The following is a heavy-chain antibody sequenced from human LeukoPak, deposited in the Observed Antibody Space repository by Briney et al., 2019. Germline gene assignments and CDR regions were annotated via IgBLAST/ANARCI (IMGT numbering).Heavy chain of an antibody. CDR3: AKVRGWVTTSIQH. CDR1: GFTFSSYS. CDR2: ISSSSSYI. V-gene: IGHV3-21*01. Sequence: GGSLRLSCAASGFTFSSYSMNWVRQAPGKGLEWVSSISSSSSYIYYADSVKGRFTISRDNAKNSLYLQMNSLRAEDTAVYYCAKVRGWVTTSIQHWGQGTLVTVSS. D-gene: IGHD4-17*01. J-gene: IGHJ1*01.